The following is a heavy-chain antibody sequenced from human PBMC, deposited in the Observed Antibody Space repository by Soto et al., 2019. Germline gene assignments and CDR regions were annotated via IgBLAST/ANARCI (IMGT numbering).Heavy chain of an antibody. CDR2: IWYDGSNK. V-gene: IGHV3-33*01. D-gene: IGHD6-19*01. CDR1: GFTFSSYG. J-gene: IGHJ6*02. Sequence: QVQLVESGGGVVQPGRSLRLSCAASGFTFSSYGMHWVRQAPGKGLEWVAVIWYDGSNKYYADSVKGRFTISRDNYKNTLYLQMNSLRAEDTAVYYCARGHSSGWSRYYYYGMDVWGQGTTVTVSS. CDR3: ARGHSSGWSRYYYYGMDV.